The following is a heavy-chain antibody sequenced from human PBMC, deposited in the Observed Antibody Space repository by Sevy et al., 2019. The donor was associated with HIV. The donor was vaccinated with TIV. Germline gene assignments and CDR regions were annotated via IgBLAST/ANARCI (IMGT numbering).Heavy chain of an antibody. J-gene: IGHJ6*03. D-gene: IGHD1-26*01. CDR1: GYTFTSYG. Sequence: ASVKVSYKASGYTFTSYGISWVRQAPGQGLEWMGWISAYNGNTNYAQKLQGRVTMTTDTSTSTAYMELRSLRSDDTAVYYCARIVGATNNYYYYYYMDVWGKGTTVTVSS. CDR2: ISAYNGNT. V-gene: IGHV1-18*01. CDR3: ARIVGATNNYYYYYYMDV.